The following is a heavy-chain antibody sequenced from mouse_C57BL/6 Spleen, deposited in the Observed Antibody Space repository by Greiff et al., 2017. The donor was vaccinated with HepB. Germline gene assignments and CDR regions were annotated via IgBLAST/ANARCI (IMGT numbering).Heavy chain of an antibody. D-gene: IGHD1-1*01. CDR2: IYPRSGNT. CDR3: ARHGYGSSYYAMDY. Sequence: QVQLQQSGAELARPGASVKLSCKASGYTFTSYGISWVKQRTGQGLEWIGEIYPRSGNTYYNEKFKGKATLTADKSSSTAYMELRSLTSEDSAVYVCARHGYGSSYYAMDYWGQGTSVTVSS. J-gene: IGHJ4*01. CDR1: GYTFTSYG. V-gene: IGHV1-81*01.